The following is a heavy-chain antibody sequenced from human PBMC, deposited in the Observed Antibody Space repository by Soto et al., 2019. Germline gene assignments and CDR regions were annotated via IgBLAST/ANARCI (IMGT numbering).Heavy chain of an antibody. CDR2: INHSGST. Sequence: SLTCAVYGGSFSGYYWSWIRQPPGKGLEWIGEINHSGSTNYNPSLKSRVTISVDTSKNQFSLKLSSVTAADTAVYYCAIRRRTNGYRGMYYYYYGMDVWGQGTTVTVPS. CDR1: GGSFSGYY. J-gene: IGHJ6*02. D-gene: IGHD5-18*01. CDR3: AIRRRTNGYRGMYYYYYGMDV. V-gene: IGHV4-34*01.